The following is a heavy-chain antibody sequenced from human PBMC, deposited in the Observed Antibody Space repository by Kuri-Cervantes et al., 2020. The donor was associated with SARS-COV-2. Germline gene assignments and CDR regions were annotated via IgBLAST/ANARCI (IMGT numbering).Heavy chain of an antibody. Sequence: SETLSLTCTVSGYSISSGYYWGWIRQPPGKGLERIGSIYHSGSTYYNPSLKSRVTISVDTSKNQFSLKLSSVTAADTAVYYCASKGQLEDAFDIWGQGTMVTVSS. CDR3: ASKGQLEDAFDI. CDR2: IYHSGST. J-gene: IGHJ3*02. CDR1: GYSISSGYY. D-gene: IGHD6-6*01. V-gene: IGHV4-38-2*02.